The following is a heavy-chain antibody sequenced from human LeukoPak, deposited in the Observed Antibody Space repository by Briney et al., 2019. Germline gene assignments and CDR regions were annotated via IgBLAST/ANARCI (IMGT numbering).Heavy chain of an antibody. CDR2: MNPNSGNT. CDR1: GYTFTSYD. V-gene: IGHV1-8*03. Sequence: GASVKVSCKASGYTFTSYDINWVRQATGQGLEWMGWMNPNSGNTGYAQKFQGRVTITRNTSISTAYMELSSLRSEDTAVYYCARGASCSSTSCRTGVYYYYMDVWGKGTTVTVSS. D-gene: IGHD2-2*01. CDR3: ARGASCSSTSCRTGVYYYYMDV. J-gene: IGHJ6*03.